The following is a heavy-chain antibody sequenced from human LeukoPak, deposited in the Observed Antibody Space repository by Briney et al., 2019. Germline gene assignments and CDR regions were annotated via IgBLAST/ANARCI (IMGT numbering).Heavy chain of an antibody. J-gene: IGHJ3*02. CDR2: IGTAGDT. D-gene: IGHD3-16*02. V-gene: IGHV3-13*01. Sequence: PGGSLRLSCAASGFTFSSYDMHWVRQATGKGLEWVSAIGTAGDTYYPGSVKGRFTISRENAKNSLYLQMNSLRAGDTAVYYCARGGYDYVWGSYRAELDIWGQGTMVTVSS. CDR1: GFTFSSYD. CDR3: ARGGYDYVWGSYRAELDI.